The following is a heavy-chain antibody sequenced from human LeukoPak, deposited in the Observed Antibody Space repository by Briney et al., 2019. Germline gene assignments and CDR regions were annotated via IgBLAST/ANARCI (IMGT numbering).Heavy chain of an antibody. D-gene: IGHD6-19*01. CDR2: ISGSGGST. J-gene: IGHJ4*02. Sequence: GGSLRLSCAASGFTFSSYAMSWVRQAPGKGLEWVSAISGSGGSTYYADSVKGRFTISRDNSKNTLYPQMNSLRAEDTAVYYCATPGVWYSSGWFPLDYWGQGTLVTVSS. V-gene: IGHV3-23*01. CDR3: ATPGVWYSSGWFPLDY. CDR1: GFTFSSYA.